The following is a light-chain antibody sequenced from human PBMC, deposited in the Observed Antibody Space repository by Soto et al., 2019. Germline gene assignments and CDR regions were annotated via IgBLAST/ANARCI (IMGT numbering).Light chain of an antibody. J-gene: IGLJ2*01. CDR1: SSDVGSYNL. V-gene: IGLV2-23*03. CDR3: CSFAGSNTFL. Sequence: QSALTQPASVSGSPGQSITISCTGTSSDVGSYNLVSSYQQHPGKAPKLMIYEGSQRPSGVSNRFSGSKSGNTASLTISGLQAEDEADYYCCSFAGSNTFLFGGGTQLTVL. CDR2: EGS.